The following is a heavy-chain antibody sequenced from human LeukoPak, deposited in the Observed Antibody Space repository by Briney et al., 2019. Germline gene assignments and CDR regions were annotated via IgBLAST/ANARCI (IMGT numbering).Heavy chain of an antibody. CDR3: AHVPLWELPSDY. J-gene: IGHJ4*02. Sequence: SGPTLVNPTQTLTLTCTFSGFSLSTSGVGVVWIREPPGKALEWLALIYWNDDKRYSPSLKSRLTITKDTSKNQVVLTMTNMDPVDTATYYCAHVPLWELPSDYWGQGTLVTVSS. CDR2: IYWNDDK. V-gene: IGHV2-5*01. D-gene: IGHD1-26*01. CDR1: GFSLSTSGVG.